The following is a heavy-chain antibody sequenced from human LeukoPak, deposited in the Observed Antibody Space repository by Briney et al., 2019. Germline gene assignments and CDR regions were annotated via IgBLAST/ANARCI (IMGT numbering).Heavy chain of an antibody. CDR3: AKAAYDSSGYPYDAFDI. CDR2: ISGSGGST. Sequence: GGSLRLSCAASGFTFSSYAMSWVRQAPGKGLEWVSAISGSGGSTYYADSAKGRFTISRDNSKNTLYLQMNSLRAEDTAVYYCAKAAYDSSGYPYDAFDIWGQGTMVTVSS. V-gene: IGHV3-23*01. CDR1: GFTFSSYA. J-gene: IGHJ3*02. D-gene: IGHD3-22*01.